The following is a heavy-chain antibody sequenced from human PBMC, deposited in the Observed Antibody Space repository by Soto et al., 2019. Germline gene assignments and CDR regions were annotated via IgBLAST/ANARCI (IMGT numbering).Heavy chain of an antibody. CDR1: GGSISSSSDY. D-gene: IGHD4-17*01. V-gene: IGHV4-39*01. J-gene: IGHJ6*02. CDR2: IYYSGST. Sequence: PSETQSLTYTVSGGSISSSSDYWGWIRQPPGKGLEWIGSIYYSGSTYYNPSLKSRVTISVDTSKNQFSLKLSSVTAADTAVYYCARHLDYGDYVGYYGMDVWGQGTTVTVSS. CDR3: ARHLDYGDYVGYYGMDV.